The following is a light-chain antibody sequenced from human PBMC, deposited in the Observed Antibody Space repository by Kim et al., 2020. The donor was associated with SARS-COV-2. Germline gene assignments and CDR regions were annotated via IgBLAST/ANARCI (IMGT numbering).Light chain of an antibody. CDR2: KAS. Sequence: SASVGDRVPITCRASQSISSWLAWYQKKPGKAPKLLIYKASSLESGVPSRFSGSGSGTEFTLTISSLQPDDFATYYCQQYNSYPYSFGQGTKLEI. J-gene: IGKJ2*03. CDR3: QQYNSYPYS. V-gene: IGKV1-5*03. CDR1: QSISSW.